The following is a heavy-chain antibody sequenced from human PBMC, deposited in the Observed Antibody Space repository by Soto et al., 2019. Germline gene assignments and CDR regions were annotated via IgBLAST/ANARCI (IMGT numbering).Heavy chain of an antibody. CDR2: IIPIFGTA. CDR3: ASMTAAGARWFDP. Sequence: QVQLVQSGAEVKKPGSSVKVSCKASGGTFSSYAISWVRQAPGQGLEWMGGIIPIFGTANYAQKFQGRVTITANESTSTADMELSSLRSEDTAVYYCASMTAAGARWFDPWGEGTLVTVAS. J-gene: IGHJ5*02. V-gene: IGHV1-69*12. D-gene: IGHD6-13*01. CDR1: GGTFSSYA.